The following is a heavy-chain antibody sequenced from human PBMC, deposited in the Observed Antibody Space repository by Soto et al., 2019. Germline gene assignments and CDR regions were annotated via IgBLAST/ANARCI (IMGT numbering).Heavy chain of an antibody. D-gene: IGHD1-26*01. Sequence: ASVKVSCKASGYTFTSYGISWVRQAPGQGLEWMGWISAYNGNTNYAQKLQGRVTMTTDTSTSTAYMELRSLRSDDTAVYYCAREGRSELYYYGMDVWGQGTTVTVSS. J-gene: IGHJ6*02. V-gene: IGHV1-18*01. CDR3: AREGRSELYYYGMDV. CDR1: GYTFTSYG. CDR2: ISAYNGNT.